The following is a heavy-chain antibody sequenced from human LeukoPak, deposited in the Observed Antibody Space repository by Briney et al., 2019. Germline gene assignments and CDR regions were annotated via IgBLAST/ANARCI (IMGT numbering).Heavy chain of an antibody. CDR3: ATPLRGLYYYYMDV. CDR1: GCTLTELS. D-gene: IGHD5-12*01. V-gene: IGHV1-24*01. CDR2: FDPEDGET. Sequence: GASVKVSCKVSGCTLTELSMHWVRQAPGKGLEWMGGFDPEDGETIYAQKFQGRVTMTEDTSTDTAYMELSSLRSEDTAVYYCATPLRGLYYYYMDVWGKGTTVTVSS. J-gene: IGHJ6*03.